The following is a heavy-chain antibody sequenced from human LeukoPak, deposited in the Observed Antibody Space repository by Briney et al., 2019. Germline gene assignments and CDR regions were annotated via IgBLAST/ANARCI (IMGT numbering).Heavy chain of an antibody. J-gene: IGHJ4*02. CDR2: ISYDGSNK. V-gene: IGHV3-30*04. CDR3: ARDVPREGEQWLPLDY. CDR1: GFTFSSYA. D-gene: IGHD6-19*01. Sequence: PGGSLRLSCAASGFTFSSYAMHWVRQAPGKGLEWVAVISYDGSNKYHADSVKGRFTISRDNSKNTLYLQMNSLRAEDTAVYYCARDVPREGEQWLPLDYWGQGTLVTVSS.